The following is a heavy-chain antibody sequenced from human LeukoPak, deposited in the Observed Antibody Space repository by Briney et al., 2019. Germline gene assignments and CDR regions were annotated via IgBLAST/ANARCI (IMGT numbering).Heavy chain of an antibody. Sequence: GGSLRLSCAASGFTFGSYWMSWVRQAPGKGLEWVANIKPDGGEKYYVDSVKGRFTISRDNAKNSLYLQMNSLRAEDTAVFYCTRKNQPDYWGQGTLVTVSS. D-gene: IGHD1-14*01. CDR2: IKPDGGEK. V-gene: IGHV3-7*01. CDR1: GFTFGSYW. J-gene: IGHJ4*02. CDR3: TRKNQPDY.